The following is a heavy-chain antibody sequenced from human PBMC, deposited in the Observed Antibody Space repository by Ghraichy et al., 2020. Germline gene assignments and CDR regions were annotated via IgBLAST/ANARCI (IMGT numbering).Heavy chain of an antibody. CDR1: GGSVSRTDW. CDR3: ARERDRPFDSRGYFPRWFDP. Sequence: SETLSLTCVVSGGSVSRTDWWSWVRQSPGKGLEWIGEIYSSGRTNYNPSLKTRVTISVDKSKNQFSLKLNSVTAADTAVYFCARERDRPFDSRGYFPRWFDPWGQGTLVTVSA. J-gene: IGHJ5*02. V-gene: IGHV4-4*02. D-gene: IGHD3-22*01. CDR2: IYSSGRT.